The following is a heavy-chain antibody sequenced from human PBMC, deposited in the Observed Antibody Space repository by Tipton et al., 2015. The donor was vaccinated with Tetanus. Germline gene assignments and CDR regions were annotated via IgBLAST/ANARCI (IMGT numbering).Heavy chain of an antibody. J-gene: IGHJ6*02. CDR3: VTVNCPNYDHYGMDV. Sequence: TLSLTCTVSGGSINSGGHFWTWIRQRSGKGLEWIGHIRDNGNSYANPSFRSRVTISVDTSKNQFSLKLNSVTAADTAVYYCVTVNCPNYDHYGMDVWGQGTTVTVSS. CDR2: IRDNGNS. CDR1: GGSINSGGHF. V-gene: IGHV4-30-4*01. D-gene: IGHD1-1*01.